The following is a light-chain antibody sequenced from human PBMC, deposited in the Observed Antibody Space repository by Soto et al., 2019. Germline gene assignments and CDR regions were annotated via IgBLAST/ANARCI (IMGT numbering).Light chain of an antibody. Sequence: DIQMTQSPSSLSASVGDRVTVTCRASQSIGTYVNWYQQKPGKAPYLLIYAASRLQSGVPSKFSGSGSGTDFTLTNSSLQTEDFAPYYCQQSYTTPYTFGQGTKLEIK. CDR1: QSIGTY. CDR2: AAS. J-gene: IGKJ2*01. V-gene: IGKV1-39*01. CDR3: QQSYTTPYT.